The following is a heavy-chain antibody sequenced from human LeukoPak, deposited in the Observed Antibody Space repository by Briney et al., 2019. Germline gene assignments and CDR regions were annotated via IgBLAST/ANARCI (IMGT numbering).Heavy chain of an antibody. Sequence: SETLSLTCTVSGGSISSYYWSWIRQPPGKGLEWIGYIYYSGSTNYNPSLKSRVTISVDTSKNQFSLQLKFVTPEDTALYYCARDQPWTNGFDIWGQGIMVTVSS. V-gene: IGHV4-59*12. CDR2: IYYSGST. D-gene: IGHD3/OR15-3a*01. J-gene: IGHJ3*02. CDR3: ARDQPWTNGFDI. CDR1: GGSISSYY.